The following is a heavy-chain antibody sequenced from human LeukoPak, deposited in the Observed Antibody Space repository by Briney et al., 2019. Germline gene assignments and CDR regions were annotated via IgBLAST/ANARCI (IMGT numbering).Heavy chain of an antibody. CDR2: ISWDGAHT. CDR3: ARNRYSGSFPLDV. V-gene: IGHV3-43*01. D-gene: IGHD1-26*01. Sequence: GGSLRLSCAASGFTFDEYTMHWVRQAPGKGLEWISFISWDGAHTSYADSVQGRFTVSRDNRKSSLYLQMNSLRAGDTAIYYCARNRYSGSFPLDVWGKGTTVTVSS. CDR1: GFTFDEYT. J-gene: IGHJ6*04.